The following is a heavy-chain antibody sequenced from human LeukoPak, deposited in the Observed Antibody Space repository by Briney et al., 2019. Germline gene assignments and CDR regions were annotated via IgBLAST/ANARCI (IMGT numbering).Heavy chain of an antibody. Sequence: SETLSLTCTVSGDSISNYYWTWIRQPPGKGLEWIGYISDGGDSNYNPSLKSRVTISVDTSKNQFSLKLSSVTAADTAVYYCARSGGVWYFDYWGQGTLVTVSS. CDR3: ARSGGVWYFDY. CDR2: ISDGGDS. J-gene: IGHJ4*02. V-gene: IGHV4-59*01. D-gene: IGHD3-16*01. CDR1: GDSISNYY.